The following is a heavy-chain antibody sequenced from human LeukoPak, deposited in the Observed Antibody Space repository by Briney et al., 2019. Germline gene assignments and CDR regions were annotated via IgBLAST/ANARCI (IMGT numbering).Heavy chain of an antibody. CDR3: ARVSLVRGAPDYYFDY. V-gene: IGHV4-4*07. CDR1: GDSISNYY. J-gene: IGHJ4*02. D-gene: IGHD3-10*01. CDR2: IYTSGST. Sequence: SETLSLTCTVSGDSISNYYWSWIRQPAGKGLEWIGRIYTSGSTNYNPSLKSRVTMSVDTSKNQFSLKLSSVTAADTAVYYCARVSLVRGAPDYYFDYWGQGTLVTVSS.